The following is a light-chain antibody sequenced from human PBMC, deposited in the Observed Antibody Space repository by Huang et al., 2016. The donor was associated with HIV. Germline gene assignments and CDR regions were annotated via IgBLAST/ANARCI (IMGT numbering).Light chain of an antibody. Sequence: DIQMTQSPSSLSASVGDRISITCRASQTISTFLNWYQQKPGKAPKLLIYAASNLQSGVSSRFSGTGSGTLFTFTVTGLLPDDFATYFCQQTSSVPLTFGGGTKVEMK. CDR3: QQTSSVPLT. CDR1: QTISTF. J-gene: IGKJ4*01. V-gene: IGKV1-39*01. CDR2: AAS.